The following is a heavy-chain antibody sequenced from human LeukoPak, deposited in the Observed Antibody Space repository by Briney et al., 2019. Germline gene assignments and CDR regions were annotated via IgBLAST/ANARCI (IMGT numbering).Heavy chain of an antibody. CDR1: GYTFSNYG. CDR2: MNPNSGNT. Sequence: ASVKVSCKASGYTFSNYGINWVRQATGQGLEWMGWMNPNSGNTGYAQKFQGRVTMTRNTSISTAYMELSSLRSEDTAVYYCARALEMATIDYWGQGTLVTVSS. J-gene: IGHJ4*02. D-gene: IGHD5-24*01. V-gene: IGHV1-8*02. CDR3: ARALEMATIDY.